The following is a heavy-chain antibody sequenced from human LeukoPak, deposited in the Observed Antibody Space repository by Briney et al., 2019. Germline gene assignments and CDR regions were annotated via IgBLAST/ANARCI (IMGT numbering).Heavy chain of an antibody. CDR1: GFTFDDYA. Sequence: PGGSLRPSCAASGFTFDDYAMHWVRQAPGKGLEWVSGISWNSDSIGYADSVKGRFTISRDNAKNSLYLQMNSLKAEDMALYYCAKDKYSSGRSTCFDYWGQGTLVTVSS. D-gene: IGHD6-19*01. CDR2: ISWNSDSI. V-gene: IGHV3-9*03. J-gene: IGHJ4*02. CDR3: AKDKYSSGRSTCFDY.